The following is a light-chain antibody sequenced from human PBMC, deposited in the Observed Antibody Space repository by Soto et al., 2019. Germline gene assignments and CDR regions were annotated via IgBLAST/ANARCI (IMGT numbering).Light chain of an antibody. CDR3: QQYVSPPIT. J-gene: IGKJ5*01. V-gene: IGKV3-11*01. CDR1: QRTDSL. Sequence: EIVLTQSPDTLSLSPGERATLSCRAGQRTDSLLAWYQKKPGQAPRLLIYDASYRATGVPARFIGGGSGTDFTLTISRLEPEDFAVYYCQQYVSPPITFGQGTRLEIK. CDR2: DAS.